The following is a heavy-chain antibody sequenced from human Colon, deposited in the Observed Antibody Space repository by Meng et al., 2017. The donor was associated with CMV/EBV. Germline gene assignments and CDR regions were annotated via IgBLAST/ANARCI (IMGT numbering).Heavy chain of an antibody. CDR1: GFTFSSYA. CDR2: IKQDGSDQ. D-gene: IGHD3-16*01. CDR3: VRGQGIMYV. J-gene: IGHJ4*02. V-gene: IGHV3-7*01. Sequence: GESLKISCAASGFTFSSYAMHWVRQAPGKGLEWVANIKQDGSDQNYVDSVKGRFTISRDNAKNSLYLQMNSLRVEDTAVYYCVRGQGIMYVWGQGTLVTVSS.